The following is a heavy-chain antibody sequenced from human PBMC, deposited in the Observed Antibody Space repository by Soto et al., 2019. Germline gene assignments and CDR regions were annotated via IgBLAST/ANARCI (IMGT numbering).Heavy chain of an antibody. CDR1: GFTFSSYG. CDR3: ARGVFGELLYYYYYGMDV. J-gene: IGHJ6*02. CDR2: IWYDGSNK. D-gene: IGHD3-10*02. V-gene: IGHV3-33*01. Sequence: QVQLVESGGGVVQPGRSLRLSCAASGFTFSSYGMHWVRQAPGKGLEWVAVIWYDGSNKYYADSVKGRFTISRDNSKNTLYLQMNSLRAEDTAVYYCARGVFGELLYYYYYGMDVWGQGTTVTVSS.